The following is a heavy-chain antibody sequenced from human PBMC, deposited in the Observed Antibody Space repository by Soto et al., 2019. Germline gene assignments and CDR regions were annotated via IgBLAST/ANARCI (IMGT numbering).Heavy chain of an antibody. CDR2: ISSSSSYI. J-gene: IGHJ5*02. V-gene: IGHV3-21*01. D-gene: IGHD1-26*01. CDR1: GFTFSSYS. CDR3: AGAVGATKDWFDP. Sequence: PGGSLRLSCAASGFTFSSYSMNWVRHAPGKGLEWVSSISSSSSYIYYADSVKGRFTISRDNAKNSLYLQMNSLRAEDTAVYYCAGAVGATKDWFDPWGQGTLVTVSS.